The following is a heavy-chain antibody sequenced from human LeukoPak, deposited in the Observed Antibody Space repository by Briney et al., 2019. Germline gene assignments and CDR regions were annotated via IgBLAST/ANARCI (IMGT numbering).Heavy chain of an antibody. Sequence: SETLSLTCTVSGGSISSYYWSWIRQPPGKGLEWIGYIYYSGSTNYNPSLKSRVTISVDTSRNQFSLKLSSVTAADTAVYYCARNHYYDSSGYYGGFDYWGQETLVTVSS. J-gene: IGHJ4*02. CDR1: GGSISSYY. V-gene: IGHV4-59*01. CDR3: ARNHYYDSSGYYGGFDY. CDR2: IYYSGST. D-gene: IGHD3-22*01.